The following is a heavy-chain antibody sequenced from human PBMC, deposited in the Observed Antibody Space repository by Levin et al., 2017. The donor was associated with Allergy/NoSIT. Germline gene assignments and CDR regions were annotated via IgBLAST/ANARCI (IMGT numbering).Heavy chain of an antibody. V-gene: IGHV3-53*01. J-gene: IGHJ4*02. CDR2: IYSGGST. CDR1: GFTVSSNY. D-gene: IGHD2-15*01. Sequence: RGESLKISCAASGFTVSSNYMSWVRQAPGKGLEWVSVIYSGGSTYYADSVKGRFTISRDNSKNTLYLQMNSLRAEDTAVYYCARDRGGGYWDYWGQGTLVTVSS. CDR3: ARDRGGGYWDY.